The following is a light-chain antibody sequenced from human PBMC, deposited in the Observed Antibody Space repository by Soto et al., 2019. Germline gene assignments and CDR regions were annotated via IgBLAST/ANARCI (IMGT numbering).Light chain of an antibody. CDR3: QQLYSYPLT. V-gene: IGKV1-9*01. CDR1: QGINSY. J-gene: IGKJ4*01. Sequence: DIQLTQSPSFLSASVGDRVTVTCRASQGINSYLAWYQQKPGKAPKLLIYTASNLQSGVPSRFSGSGSGTEFTLTITSLQPEDFAAYYCQQLYSYPLTFGGGTKVEIK. CDR2: TAS.